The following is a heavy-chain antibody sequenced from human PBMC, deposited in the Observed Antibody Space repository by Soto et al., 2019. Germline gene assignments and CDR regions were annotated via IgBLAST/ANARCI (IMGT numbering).Heavy chain of an antibody. CDR1: GDSIRDYY. Sequence: QVQLQESGPGLMKPSETLSLTCIVSGDSIRDYYWNWIRQSPGQGLEWSGHIFYNGSTKYNPSLKIRVTISLDTSKNQFSLKLTSVTAADTAVYYCEREGYSYGPGYYYYYLDVWGKGTTVTVSS. D-gene: IGHD5-18*01. V-gene: IGHV4-59*01. CDR2: IFYNGST. J-gene: IGHJ6*03. CDR3: EREGYSYGPGYYYYYLDV.